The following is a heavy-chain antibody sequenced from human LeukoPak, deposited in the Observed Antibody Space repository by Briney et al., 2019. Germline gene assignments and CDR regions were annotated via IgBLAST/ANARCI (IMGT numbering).Heavy chain of an antibody. CDR1: GXTFSSXX. J-gene: IGHJ4*02. Sequence: GXXXXXSXXASGXTFSSXXMNWVRQAXGXXLEWVSYISSSSSTIYYADSVKGRFTISRDNAKNTLYLQMNSLRAEDTAVYYCARVWSGYGDWGQGTLVTVSS. D-gene: IGHD3/OR15-3a*01. CDR2: ISSSSSTI. V-gene: IGHV3-48*01. CDR3: ARVWSGYGD.